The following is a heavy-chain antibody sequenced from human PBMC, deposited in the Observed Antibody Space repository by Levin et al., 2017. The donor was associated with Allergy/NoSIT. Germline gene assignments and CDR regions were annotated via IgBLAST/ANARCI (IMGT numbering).Heavy chain of an antibody. CDR2: ISYDGSTT. CDR1: GFTFSSYA. V-gene: IGHV3-30-3*01. J-gene: IGHJ4*02. CDR3: ARADSSAYPDY. D-gene: IGHD3-22*01. Sequence: GESLKISCAASGFTFSSYAMHWFRQAPGKGLEWVAVISYDGSTTYYADSVKGRFTISRDNSKNTLYVQMNSLRREDTAVIYCARADSSAYPDYWGQGTLVTVSS.